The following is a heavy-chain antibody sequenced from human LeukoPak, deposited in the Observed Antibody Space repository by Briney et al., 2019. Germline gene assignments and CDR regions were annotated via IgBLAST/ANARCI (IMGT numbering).Heavy chain of an antibody. J-gene: IGHJ4*02. V-gene: IGHV3-48*04. CDR3: AREYGYYDSSGYGY. D-gene: IGHD3-22*01. Sequence: GGSLRLSCAASGFTFSSYSMNWVRQAPGKGLEWVSSISSSSSTIYYADSVKGRFTISRDNAKNSLYLQMNSLRAEDTAVYYCAREYGYYDSSGYGYWGQGTLVTVSS. CDR1: GFTFSSYS. CDR2: ISSSSSTI.